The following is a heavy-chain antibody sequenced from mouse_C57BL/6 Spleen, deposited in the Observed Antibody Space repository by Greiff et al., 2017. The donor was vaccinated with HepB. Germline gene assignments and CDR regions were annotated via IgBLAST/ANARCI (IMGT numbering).Heavy chain of an antibody. D-gene: IGHD4-1*01. CDR2: INPGSGGT. CDR1: GYAFTNYL. CDR3: ARANWDMAFDY. V-gene: IGHV1-54*01. Sequence: QVQLKESGAELVRPGTSVKVSCKASGYAFTNYLIEWVKQRPGQGLEWIGVINPGSGGTNYNEKFKGKATLTADKSSSTAYMQLSSLTSEDSAVYFCARANWDMAFDYWGQGTTLTVTS. J-gene: IGHJ2*01.